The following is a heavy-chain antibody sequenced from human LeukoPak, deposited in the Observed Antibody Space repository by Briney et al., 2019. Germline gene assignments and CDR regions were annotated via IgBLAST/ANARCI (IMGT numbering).Heavy chain of an antibody. J-gene: IGHJ3*02. CDR3: ARVLDLSKRGLDAFDI. Sequence: SETLSLTCTVSGGSFTNYDWSWIRQPPGKGLEWIAYIYYSGSTNYNPSLKSRVTISVDTSKKQFSLKLSSATAADTDVYYCARVLDLSKRGLDAFDIWGQGTMVTVSS. CDR1: GGSFTNYD. V-gene: IGHV4-59*01. D-gene: IGHD3-16*01. CDR2: IYYSGST.